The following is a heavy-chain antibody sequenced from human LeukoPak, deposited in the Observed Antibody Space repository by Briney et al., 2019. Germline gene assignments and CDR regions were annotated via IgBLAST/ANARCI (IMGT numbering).Heavy chain of an antibody. V-gene: IGHV1-18*01. D-gene: IGHD3-22*01. CDR3: VRDAYYYDKVGYFDY. Sequence: ASVKVSCKASGYSFTSYGISWVRQAPGEGLEWMGRISAHNGNTHYAQKFQGRVTVTTDTATTTAYMELRSLRSDDTAVYYCVRDAYYYDKVGYFDYWGQGTLVTVSS. J-gene: IGHJ4*02. CDR2: ISAHNGNT. CDR1: GYSFTSYG.